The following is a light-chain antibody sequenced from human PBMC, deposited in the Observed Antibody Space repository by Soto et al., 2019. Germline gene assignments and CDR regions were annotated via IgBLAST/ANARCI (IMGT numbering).Light chain of an antibody. CDR3: GAWDTSLTDVL. CDR1: SSNIGNNY. CDR2: DNN. J-gene: IGLJ2*01. Sequence: QSVLTQPPSVSAAPGQKVAISCSGSSSNIGNNYVSWYQQLPGTAPKLLIYDNNKRPSGIPDRFSGSKSGTSATLVIAGLQTGDEADYYCGAWDTSLTDVLFGGGTKLTV. V-gene: IGLV1-51*01.